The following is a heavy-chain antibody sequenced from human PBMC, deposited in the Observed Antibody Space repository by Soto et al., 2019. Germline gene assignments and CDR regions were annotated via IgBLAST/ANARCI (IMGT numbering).Heavy chain of an antibody. D-gene: IGHD2-2*01. CDR1: GFTFSSYA. J-gene: IGHJ4*02. CDR2: ISGSGGST. Sequence: GGSLRLSCAASGFTFSSYAMSWVRQAPGKGLEWVSAISGSGGSTYYADSVKGRFTISRDNSKNTLYLQMNSLRAEDTAVYYCAKDHIVVVPAAMPRDYWGQGTLVTVSS. V-gene: IGHV3-23*01. CDR3: AKDHIVVVPAAMPRDY.